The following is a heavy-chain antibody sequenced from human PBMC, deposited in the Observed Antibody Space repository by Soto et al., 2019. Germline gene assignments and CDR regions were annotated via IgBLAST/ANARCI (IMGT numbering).Heavy chain of an antibody. CDR1: GYTFTSYG. V-gene: IGHV1-18*01. D-gene: IGHD5-18*01. Sequence: ASVNVSFKASGYTFTSYGISWVRQAPGQGLEWMVWISANYGNTNSAQKLQGRVTMTTDTSTSTAYTELRSLRSDDTAVYYRAREFADLRYSYGHDAFDIWGQGTMVTVSS. J-gene: IGHJ3*02. CDR2: ISANYGNT. CDR3: AREFADLRYSYGHDAFDI.